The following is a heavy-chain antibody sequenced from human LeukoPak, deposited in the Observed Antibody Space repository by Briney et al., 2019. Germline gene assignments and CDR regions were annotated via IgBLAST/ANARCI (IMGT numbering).Heavy chain of an antibody. CDR2: IRYDGSNK. Sequence: PGGSLRLSCAASGFTFSSYGMHWVRQAPGKGLEWVAFIRYDGSNKYYADSVKGRFTISRDNSKNTLYLQMNSLRAEDTAVYYCASAQTDPGYALTRALDYWGQGTLVTVSS. CDR1: GFTFSSYG. J-gene: IGHJ4*02. D-gene: IGHD5-12*01. CDR3: ASAQTDPGYALTRALDY. V-gene: IGHV3-30*02.